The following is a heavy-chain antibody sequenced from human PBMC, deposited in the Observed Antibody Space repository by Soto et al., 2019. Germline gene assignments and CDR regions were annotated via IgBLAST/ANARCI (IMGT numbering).Heavy chain of an antibody. Sequence: QVQLQESGPGLVKPSETLSLTCTVSGGSISSGPYSWGWIRQPPGEGLEWIGTFHYSENTYYNPSLESRVTISVDTSKNPFSLKVTSVTVADTAMYYCARLGGFCSSTSCYGFYGMDVWGQGTTVIVSS. V-gene: IGHV4-39*01. CDR2: FHYSENT. CDR3: ARLGGFCSSTSCYGFYGMDV. CDR1: GGSISSGPYS. D-gene: IGHD2-2*01. J-gene: IGHJ6*02.